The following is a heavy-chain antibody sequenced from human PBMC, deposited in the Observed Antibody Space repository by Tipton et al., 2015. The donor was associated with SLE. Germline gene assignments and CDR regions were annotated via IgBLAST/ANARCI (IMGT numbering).Heavy chain of an antibody. J-gene: IGHJ2*01. CDR2: IYYSGST. V-gene: IGHV4-38-2*01. D-gene: IGHD5/OR15-5a*01. CDR1: GFTFSDYY. Sequence: LRLSCAASGFTFSDYYWGWIRQPPGKGLEWIGSIYYSGSTYYNPSLKSRVTISVDTSKNQFSLKLSSVTAADTAVYYCARGPLLDLWGRGTLVTVSS. CDR3: ARGPLLDL.